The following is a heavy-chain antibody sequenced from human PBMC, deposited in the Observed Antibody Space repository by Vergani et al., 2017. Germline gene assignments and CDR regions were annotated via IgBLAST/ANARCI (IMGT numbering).Heavy chain of an antibody. J-gene: IGHJ4*02. CDR3: ATTDDGDYYFDY. CDR1: GGSLSGYY. D-gene: IGHD4-17*01. V-gene: IGHV4-34*01. CDR2: INHSGST. Sequence: QVQLQQWGAGLLTPSETLSLTCAVYGGSLSGYYWSWVRQPPGKGLEWSGGINHSGSTNYNPSLQSRVTISVDTSKNQFSLKRSSVTAADASVYDCATTDDGDYYFDYWGQGTLVTVSS.